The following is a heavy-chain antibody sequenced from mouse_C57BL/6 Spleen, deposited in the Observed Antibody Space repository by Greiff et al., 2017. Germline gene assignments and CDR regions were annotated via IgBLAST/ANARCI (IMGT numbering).Heavy chain of an antibody. CDR1: GFSLTSYG. V-gene: IGHV2-2*01. CDR3: ARNRDYYGSSYVRYFDV. CDR2: IWSGGST. D-gene: IGHD1-1*01. J-gene: IGHJ1*03. Sequence: VQLQQSGPGLVQPSQSLSITCTVSGFSLTSYGVHWVRQSPGKGLEWLGVIWSGGSTDYNAAFISRLSISKDNSKSQVFFKMNSLQADDTAIYYCARNRDYYGSSYVRYFDVWGTGTTVTVSS.